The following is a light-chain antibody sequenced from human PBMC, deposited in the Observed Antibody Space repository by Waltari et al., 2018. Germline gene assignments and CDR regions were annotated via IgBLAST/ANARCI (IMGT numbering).Light chain of an antibody. CDR2: GAS. CDR1: QSVSTN. J-gene: IGKJ4*01. Sequence: EIVMTQSPATLSVSPGDRATLSCRASQSVSTNLAWYQQKPGQAPRLIIYGASTRATGVPARFSGSGSGTEFTLTISSLQSEDFAVYHCQQYSNWPPLTFGGGTTVEIK. CDR3: QQYSNWPPLT. V-gene: IGKV3-15*01.